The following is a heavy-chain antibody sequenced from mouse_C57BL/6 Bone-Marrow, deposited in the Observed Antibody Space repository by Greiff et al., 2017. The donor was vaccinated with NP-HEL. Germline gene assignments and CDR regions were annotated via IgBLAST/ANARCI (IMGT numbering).Heavy chain of an antibody. V-gene: IGHV14-3*01. Sequence: EVQLQQSVAELVRPGASVKLSCTASGFNITNSYMHWVKQRPEQGLEWIGRIDPANGNTKYAPKFQGKATLTAATSSNTAYLLLSSLTSEDTAIYYCAYYYGSSYDYFEYWGKGTTLTVSS. CDR3: AYYYGSSYDYFEY. D-gene: IGHD1-1*01. J-gene: IGHJ2*01. CDR2: IDPANGNT. CDR1: GFNITNSY.